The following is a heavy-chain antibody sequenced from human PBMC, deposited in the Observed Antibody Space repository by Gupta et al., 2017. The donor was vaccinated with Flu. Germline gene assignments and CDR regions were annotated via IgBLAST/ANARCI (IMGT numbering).Heavy chain of an antibody. J-gene: IGHJ6*02. CDR1: GFSVSSNY. D-gene: IGHD3-22*01. CDR2: IYSGGST. Sequence: EVQLVESGGGLVQPGGSLRLSCAASGFSVSSNYMKWVRQAPGKGLEWVSAIYSGGSTYYTDSVKGRFTISRHNSKNTLYLQMNSLRAEDTAVYYCARGRIRDTSGYYRNYHYYGMDVWGQGTTVTVSS. V-gene: IGHV3-53*04. CDR3: ARGRIRDTSGYYRNYHYYGMDV.